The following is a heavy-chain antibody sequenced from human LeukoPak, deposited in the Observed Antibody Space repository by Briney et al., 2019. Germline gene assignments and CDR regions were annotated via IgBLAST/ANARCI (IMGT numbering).Heavy chain of an antibody. Sequence: ASVKVSCKASGYTFTSNGISWGRQAPGQGLEWMGWISANNGKTNYAQKLQGRVTMTTDTSTSTAYMELRSLRSDDTAVYYCARDQGDIVVVTAIYYYYYGMDVWGQGTTVTVSS. CDR3: ARDQGDIVVVTAIYYYYYGMDV. CDR2: ISANNGKT. J-gene: IGHJ6*02. V-gene: IGHV1-18*01. D-gene: IGHD2-21*02. CDR1: GYTFTSNG.